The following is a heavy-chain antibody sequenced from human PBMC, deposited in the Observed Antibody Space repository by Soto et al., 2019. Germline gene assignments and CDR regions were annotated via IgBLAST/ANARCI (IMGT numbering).Heavy chain of an antibody. CDR2: IYYSGRT. CDR3: ARDLGYYDSSGYYHYWSFDL. CDR1: GGSISSGGYY. V-gene: IGHV4-31*03. J-gene: IGHJ2*01. D-gene: IGHD3-22*01. Sequence: QVQLQESGPGLVKPSQTLSLTCTVSGGSISSGGYYWSWIRQHPGKVLEWIGYIYYSGRTYYNPSIKSRVTISVDTSKNQFSLKLSSVTAADTAVYYCARDLGYYDSSGYYHYWSFDLWGRGTLVTVSS.